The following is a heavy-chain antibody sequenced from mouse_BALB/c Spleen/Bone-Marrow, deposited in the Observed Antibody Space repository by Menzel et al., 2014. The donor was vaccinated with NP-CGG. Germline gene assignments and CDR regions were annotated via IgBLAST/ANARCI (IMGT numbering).Heavy chain of an antibody. J-gene: IGHJ4*01. CDR3: SRWGTTVVDAMDY. D-gene: IGHD1-1*01. Sequence: QVQLKQSGPELVKPGASVRISCKASGYTFTSFYLHWVRSEAEDRDLSGLAGFLLEMLILSIMRILRGKATLTADKSSSTAYMHFRSLTSEDSAVYFCSRWGTTVVDAMDYWGQGTSVTVSS. V-gene: IGHV1S56*01. CDR2: FLLEMLI. CDR1: GYTFTSFY.